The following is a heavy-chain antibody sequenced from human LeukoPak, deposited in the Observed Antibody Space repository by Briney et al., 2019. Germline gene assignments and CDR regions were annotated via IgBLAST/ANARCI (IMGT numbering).Heavy chain of an antibody. V-gene: IGHV4-39*07. CDR1: GGSISSSSYY. J-gene: IGHJ4*02. CDR2: IYYSGST. CDR3: AREPVVTPSVFDY. Sequence: SETLSLTCTVSGGSISSSSYYWGWIRQPPGKGLEWIGSIYYSGSTYYNPSLKSRVTISVDTSKNQFSLKLSSETAADTAVYYCAREPVVTPSVFDYWGQGTLVTVSS. D-gene: IGHD4-23*01.